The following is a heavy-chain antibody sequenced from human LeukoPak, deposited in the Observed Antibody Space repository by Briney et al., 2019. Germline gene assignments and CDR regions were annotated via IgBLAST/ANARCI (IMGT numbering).Heavy chain of an antibody. CDR3: ARDVHGDYGSGWFGP. J-gene: IGHJ5*02. CDR1: GGTFNNSA. CDR2: IMPLFGTA. Sequence: SVKVSCKTSGGTFNNSAISWVRQAPGQGLEWLGGIMPLFGTAGYAQKFQGRVTITKDESTRTVYLELTSLTSDDTAVYYCARDVHGDYGSGWFGPWGQGTLVSVSS. V-gene: IGHV1-69*05. D-gene: IGHD4-17*01.